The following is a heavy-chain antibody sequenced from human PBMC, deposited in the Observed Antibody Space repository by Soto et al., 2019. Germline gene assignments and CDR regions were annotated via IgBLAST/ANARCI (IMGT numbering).Heavy chain of an antibody. CDR1: GGSVNSNSYY. CDR2: IYYSGIT. Sequence: SETLSLTCSVSGGSVNSNSYYWSWIRQPPGKGLEWIGYIYYSGITNHNPSLQSRVIISMDTSKNQFSLKLSSVTAADTAVYYCARRHSATWLFDYWGLGTLVTVSS. V-gene: IGHV4-61*01. CDR3: ARRHSATWLFDY. J-gene: IGHJ4*02. D-gene: IGHD3-9*01.